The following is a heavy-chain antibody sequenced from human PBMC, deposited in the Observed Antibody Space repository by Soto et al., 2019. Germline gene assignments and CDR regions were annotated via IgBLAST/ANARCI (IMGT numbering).Heavy chain of an antibody. CDR3: ARTGTNAIFLGFHY. Sequence: SETLSLTCTVSGGSISGYCWSWIRQPPGKGLEWMGYIYYTGSTNYNPSLKSRVAISVDTSKNQFSLKLSSVTAADTAVYYCARTGTNAIFLGFHYCGQGALVTVSA. CDR2: IYYTGST. J-gene: IGHJ4*02. D-gene: IGHD3-3*01. CDR1: GGSISGYC. V-gene: IGHV4-59*01.